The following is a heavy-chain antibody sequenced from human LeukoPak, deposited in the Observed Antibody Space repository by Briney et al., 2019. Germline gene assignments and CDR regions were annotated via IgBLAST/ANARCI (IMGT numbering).Heavy chain of an antibody. CDR3: AKSRDSRALFDY. CDR2: MSVGTDST. J-gene: IGHJ4*02. V-gene: IGHV3-23*01. Sequence: GGSLRLSCVASGFTFSGYAMSWVRQSPGKGLEWVSMSVGTDSTYYADSVKGRLTISRDNSKNTLYQEMNSLRAEDTAVYYCAKSRDSRALFDYWGQGTLVTVSS. CDR1: GFTFSGYA. D-gene: IGHD3-22*01.